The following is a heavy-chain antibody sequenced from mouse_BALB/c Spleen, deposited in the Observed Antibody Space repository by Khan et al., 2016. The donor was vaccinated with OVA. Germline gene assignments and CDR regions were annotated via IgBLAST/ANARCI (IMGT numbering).Heavy chain of an antibody. D-gene: IGHD2-10*01. CDR3: ARETAYYGNYEAMDY. CDR1: GFSLTNYS. J-gene: IGHJ4*01. Sequence: QVQLKESGPGLVAPSQSLSITCTVSGFSLTNYSVNWVRQPPGKGLEWLGIIWAGGSTNYNSALMSRVSIRQDNAKSQVFLKMNSMQTDDTAMYYCARETAYYGNYEAMDYWGQGTSVTVSS. V-gene: IGHV2-9*02. CDR2: IWAGGST.